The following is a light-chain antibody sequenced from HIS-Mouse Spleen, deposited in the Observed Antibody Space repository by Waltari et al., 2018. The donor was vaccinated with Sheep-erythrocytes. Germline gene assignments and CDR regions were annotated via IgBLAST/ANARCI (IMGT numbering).Light chain of an antibody. CDR2: EDS. V-gene: IGLV3-10*01. CDR3: YSTDSSGNHWV. CDR1: ALPKTY. J-gene: IGLJ3*02. Sequence: SYELTQPPSVSVSPGQTARITCSGDALPKTYAYWYQQKSGQAPVLVIYEDSKRPSGIPERFSGSSSGTMDNLTISGAQVEDEADYYCYSTDSSGNHWVFGGGTKLTVL.